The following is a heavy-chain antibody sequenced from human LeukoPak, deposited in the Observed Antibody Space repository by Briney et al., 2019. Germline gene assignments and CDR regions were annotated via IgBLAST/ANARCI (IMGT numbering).Heavy chain of an antibody. D-gene: IGHD4-17*01. J-gene: IGHJ4*02. CDR1: GFTFSSYG. V-gene: IGHV3-30*02. CDR2: IRYDGSNK. Sequence: GGSLRLSCAASGFTFSSYGMHWVRQAPGKGLEWVAFIRYDGSNKYYADSVKGRFTISRDNSKNTLYLQMNSLRAEDTAVYYCARDKGLRKPYFFDYWGQGTLVTVSS. CDR3: ARDKGLRKPYFFDY.